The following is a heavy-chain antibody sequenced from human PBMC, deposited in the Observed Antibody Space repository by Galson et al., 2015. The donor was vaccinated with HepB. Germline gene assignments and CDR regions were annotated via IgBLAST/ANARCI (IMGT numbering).Heavy chain of an antibody. D-gene: IGHD3-10*01. J-gene: IGHJ2*01. CDR3: AKVLAGDCYFDL. Sequence: SLRLSCAASGFTFSSYGMHWVRQAPGKGLEWVAVISYDGSNKYYADSVKGRFTISRDKSKNTLYLQMNSLRAEDTVVYYCAKVLAGDCYFDLWGRGTLVTVSS. V-gene: IGHV3-30*18. CDR1: GFTFSSYG. CDR2: ISYDGSNK.